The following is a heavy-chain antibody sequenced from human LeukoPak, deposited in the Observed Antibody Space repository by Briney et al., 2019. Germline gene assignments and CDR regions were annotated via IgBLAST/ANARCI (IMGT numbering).Heavy chain of an antibody. CDR1: GFTFSSYG. CDR3: ARDLSPVVRASPMGY. D-gene: IGHD3-10*01. CDR2: ISSDGRNT. V-gene: IGHV3-30*03. Sequence: GGSLRLSCAASGFTFSSYGMHWVRQAPGKGPEWVAVISSDGRNTYYADSVKGRFTISRDNSKNTMYLQMNSLRAEDTAVYYCARDLSPVVRASPMGYWGQGTLVTVSS. J-gene: IGHJ4*02.